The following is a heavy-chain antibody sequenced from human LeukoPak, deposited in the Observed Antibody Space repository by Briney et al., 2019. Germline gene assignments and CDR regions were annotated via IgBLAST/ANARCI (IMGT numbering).Heavy chain of an antibody. Sequence: KPGASVKVSCKASGYTFTDYYIHWVRQAPGQGLEWTGFIDPNNGGTNYAQKFQGRVTLTRDTSISTAYMELSRLRSDDTAVYYCARDSDESGYWGQGTLVTVSS. CDR2: IDPNNGGT. J-gene: IGHJ4*02. CDR3: ARDSDESGY. V-gene: IGHV1-2*02. D-gene: IGHD5-24*01. CDR1: GYTFTDYY.